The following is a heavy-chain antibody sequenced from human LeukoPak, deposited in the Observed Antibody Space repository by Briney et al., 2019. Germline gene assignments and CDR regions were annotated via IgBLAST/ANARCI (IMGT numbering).Heavy chain of an antibody. CDR3: ARDRYYYGSGSYPYMDV. Sequence: SETLSLTCTFSGGSISSYYWSWIRQPAGKGLEWIGRIHTSGSTNYNPSLKSRVTMSVDTSKNQFSLKLSSVTAVDTAVYYCARDRYYYGSGSYPYMDVWGKGTTVAISS. CDR2: IHTSGST. CDR1: GGSISSYY. J-gene: IGHJ6*03. V-gene: IGHV4-4*07. D-gene: IGHD3-10*01.